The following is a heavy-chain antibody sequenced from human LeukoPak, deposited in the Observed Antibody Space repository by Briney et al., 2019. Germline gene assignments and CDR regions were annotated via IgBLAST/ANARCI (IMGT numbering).Heavy chain of an antibody. CDR1: GYTFTGYY. D-gene: IGHD2-2*01. CDR2: INPNSGGT. CDR3: ARGLVSWEGSTSYDAFDI. V-gene: IGHV1-2*02. Sequence: ASVKVSCKASGYTFTGYYMHWVRQAPGQGLEWMGWINPNSGGTNYAQKFQGRVTMTRDTSISTAYMELSRLRSDDTAVYYCARGLVSWEGSTSYDAFDIWGQGTMVTVSS. J-gene: IGHJ3*02.